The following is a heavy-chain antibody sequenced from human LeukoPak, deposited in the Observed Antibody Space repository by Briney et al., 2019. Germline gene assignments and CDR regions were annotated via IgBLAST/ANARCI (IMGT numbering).Heavy chain of an antibody. V-gene: IGHV1-18*01. CDR1: GYTFTNYG. CDR3: ARAGGYCSSTSCRGWFDP. Sequence: ASVKVSCKASGYTFTNYGISWVRQAPGQGLEWMGWISAYNGNTDYAQKFQGRVTMTTDTSTSADTSTSTAYMELRSLRSDNTAVYYCARAGGYCSSTSCRGWFDPWGQGTLVTVSS. CDR2: ISAYNGNT. D-gene: IGHD2-2*01. J-gene: IGHJ5*02.